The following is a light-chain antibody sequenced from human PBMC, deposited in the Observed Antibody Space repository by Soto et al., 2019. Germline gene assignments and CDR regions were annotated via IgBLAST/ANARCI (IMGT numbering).Light chain of an antibody. CDR2: AAS. Sequence: DIQMTQSPSSVSASIGDIVTITCRASQNISSWLAWYQQKPGKAPNLLIYAASRLPDGVPFRFSGSGSGTHFTLSINSLQPDDFATYFCQQADSFPIPFGQGTRLDIK. CDR3: QQADSFPIP. J-gene: IGKJ5*01. CDR1: QNISSW. V-gene: IGKV1-12*01.